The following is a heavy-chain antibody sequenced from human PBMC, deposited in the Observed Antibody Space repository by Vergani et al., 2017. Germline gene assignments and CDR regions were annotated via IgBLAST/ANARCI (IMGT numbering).Heavy chain of an antibody. CDR3: ARAPRLSSGWYVGWFDL. Sequence: QVLLVQSGAEVKKSGASVKVSCKTSGYTFSAYYMHWVRQAPGKGLEWMGWINCNSGGTKYAQKFEGRVTMTRDTSINTAYLDLSRLRSDDTAMYFCARAPRLSSGWYVGWFDLWGQGTLVTVSS. CDR1: GYTFSAYY. CDR2: INCNSGGT. V-gene: IGHV1-2*02. J-gene: IGHJ5*02. D-gene: IGHD6-19*01.